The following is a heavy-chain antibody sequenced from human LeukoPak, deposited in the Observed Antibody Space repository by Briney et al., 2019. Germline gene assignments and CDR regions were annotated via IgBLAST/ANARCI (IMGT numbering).Heavy chain of an antibody. CDR1: GFTFSSYS. Sequence: GGSLRLSCAASGFTFSSYSMNWVRQAPGKGLEWVSSISSSSSYIYYADSVKGRFTISRDNAKNSLYLQMNSLRAEDTAVYYCARDTRRLLWFGELSGTYFDYWGQGTLVTVSS. CDR3: ARDTRRLLWFGELSGTYFDY. CDR2: ISSSSSYI. J-gene: IGHJ4*02. V-gene: IGHV3-21*01. D-gene: IGHD3-10*01.